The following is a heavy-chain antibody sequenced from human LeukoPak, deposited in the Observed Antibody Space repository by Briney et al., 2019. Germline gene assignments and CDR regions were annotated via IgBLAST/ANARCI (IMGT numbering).Heavy chain of an antibody. CDR2: LNHSGST. CDR1: GGSFSGYY. Sequence: SETLSLTCAVYGGSFSGYYWSWIRQPPGKGLEWIGELNHSGSTNYNPSLKSRVTISVDTSKNQFSLKLSSVTAADTAVYYCASHSSWYGRVVGATTPFGYWGQGTLVTVSS. J-gene: IGHJ4*02. V-gene: IGHV4-34*01. D-gene: IGHD1-26*01. CDR3: ASHSSWYGRVVGATTPFGY.